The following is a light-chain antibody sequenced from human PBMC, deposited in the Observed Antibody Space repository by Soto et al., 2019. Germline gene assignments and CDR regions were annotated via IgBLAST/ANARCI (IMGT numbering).Light chain of an antibody. J-gene: IGKJ5*01. CDR3: QQYATSPIT. V-gene: IGKV3-20*01. Sequence: NVFAPSPGPPSLSPGGKATPSCRASQSVGRNYLAWFQQKSGQAPRLVIYGASSRAAGIPDRLSGSGSGTDFTLTISRLEPEDFAVYYCQQYATSPITFGQGTRLEIK. CDR1: QSVGRNY. CDR2: GAS.